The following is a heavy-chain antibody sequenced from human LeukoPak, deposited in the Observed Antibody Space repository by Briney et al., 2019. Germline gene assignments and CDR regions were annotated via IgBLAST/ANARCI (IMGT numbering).Heavy chain of an antibody. CDR3: ARGRMAVAGSYEY. CDR1: GITLGRNW. D-gene: IGHD6-19*01. J-gene: IGHJ4*02. Sequence: PGVSLRLSCAASGITLGRNWMTWVSQAPGRGLECVANIKPDGSEKHYVDSVEGRFTVSRDNAKNSLFLEMNSLRAEDTAVYYCARGRMAVAGSYEYWGQGTLVTVSS. CDR2: IKPDGSEK. V-gene: IGHV3-7*05.